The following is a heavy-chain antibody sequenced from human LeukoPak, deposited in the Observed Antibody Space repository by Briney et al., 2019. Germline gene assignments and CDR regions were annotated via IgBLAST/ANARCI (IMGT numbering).Heavy chain of an antibody. CDR1: GYTFTGYY. CDR3: ARDSGGSYYYYYYYMDV. CDR2: INPNSGGT. J-gene: IGHJ6*03. D-gene: IGHD2-15*01. V-gene: IGHV1-2*02. Sequence: GASVKVSCKASGYTFTGYYMHWVRQAPGQGLEWMGWINPNSGGTNYAQKFQGRVTMTRDMSTSTVYMELSSLRSEDTAVYYCARDSGGSYYYYYYYMDVWGKGTTVTISS.